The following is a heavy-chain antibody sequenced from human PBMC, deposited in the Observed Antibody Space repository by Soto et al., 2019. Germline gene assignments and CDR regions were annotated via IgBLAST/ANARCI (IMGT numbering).Heavy chain of an antibody. J-gene: IGHJ4*02. CDR3: ARGQSSLTRFAY. CDR1: GFTFSSYG. CDR2: IWYDGSNK. V-gene: IGHV3-33*01. D-gene: IGHD2-2*01. Sequence: GGSLRLSCAASGFTFSSYGMHWVRQAPGKGLEWVAVIWYDGSNKYYADSVKGRFTISRDNSKNTLYVQMNSLRGEETAVYYCARGQSSLTRFAYWRQGTLATVSS.